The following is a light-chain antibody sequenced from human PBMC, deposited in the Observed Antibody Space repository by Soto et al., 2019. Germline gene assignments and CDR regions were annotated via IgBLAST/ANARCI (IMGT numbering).Light chain of an antibody. J-gene: IGKJ1*01. V-gene: IGKV1-39*01. CDR3: HQCYSSRT. Sequence: DIQMTQSPASLSASVGDRVTITCRASQSISNYLNWYQQRPGEAPKLLIYAASSFQTGVPSRFSGSGSGTDFTLTISRLEPEDFAVYYCHQCYSSRTVGQGTKVDIK. CDR2: AAS. CDR1: QSISNY.